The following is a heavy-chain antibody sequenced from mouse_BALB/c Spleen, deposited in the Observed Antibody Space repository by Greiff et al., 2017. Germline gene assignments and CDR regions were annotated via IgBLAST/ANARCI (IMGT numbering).Heavy chain of an antibody. CDR3: TRDGITASFDY. CDR1: GYTFTDYE. Sequence: VQLQQSGAELVRPGASVTLSCKASGYTFTDYEMHWVKQTPVHGLEWIGAIDPETGGTAYNQKFKGKATLTADKSSSTAYMELRSLTSEDSAVYYCTRDGITASFDYWGQGTTLTVSA. D-gene: IGHD2-4*01. CDR2: IDPETGGT. J-gene: IGHJ2*01. V-gene: IGHV1-15*01.